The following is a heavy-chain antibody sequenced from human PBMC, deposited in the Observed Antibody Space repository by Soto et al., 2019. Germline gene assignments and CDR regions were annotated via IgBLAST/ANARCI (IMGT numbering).Heavy chain of an antibody. CDR3: ARYLKGLRYFDRLPWFDP. V-gene: IGHV4-30-2*01. CDR1: GGSIRSGGYS. Sequence: PSETLSLTCAVSGGSIRSGGYSWSWIRQPPGKGLEWIGYIYHSGSTYYNPSLKSRVTISVDRSKNQFSRKLSSVTAADTAVYYCARYLKGLRYFDRLPWFDPWGQGTLVTVSS. J-gene: IGHJ5*02. D-gene: IGHD3-9*01. CDR2: IYHSGST.